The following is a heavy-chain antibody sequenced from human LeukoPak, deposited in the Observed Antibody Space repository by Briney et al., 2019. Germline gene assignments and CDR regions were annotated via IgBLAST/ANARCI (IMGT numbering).Heavy chain of an antibody. J-gene: IGHJ6*04. Sequence: GGSLTLSCAASGFTFSSYEMNWVRQPPGKGLEWVSYISSSGSTIYYADSVKGRFTISRGNAKNSLYLQMNSLRAEDTAVYYCAELGITMIGGVWGKGTMVTISS. CDR3: AELGITMIGGV. CDR2: ISSSGSTI. D-gene: IGHD3-10*02. V-gene: IGHV3-48*03. CDR1: GFTFSSYE.